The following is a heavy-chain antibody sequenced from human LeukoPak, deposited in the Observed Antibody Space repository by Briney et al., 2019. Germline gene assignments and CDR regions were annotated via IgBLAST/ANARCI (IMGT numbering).Heavy chain of an antibody. J-gene: IGHJ4*02. V-gene: IGHV3-21*01. CDR2: ISSSSSYI. D-gene: IGHD5-12*01. CDR3: ARGGVDEDFDY. Sequence: PGGSLRLSCAASGFNFFTYTMNWVRQAPGKGLEWVSSISSSSSYIYYADSVKGRFTISRDNAKNSLYLQMNSLRAEDTAVYYCARGGVDEDFDYWGQGTLVTVSS. CDR1: GFNFFTYT.